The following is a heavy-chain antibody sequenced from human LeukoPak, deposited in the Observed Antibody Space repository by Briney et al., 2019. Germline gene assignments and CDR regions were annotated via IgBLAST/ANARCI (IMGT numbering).Heavy chain of an antibody. CDR2: IWYDGNNK. J-gene: IGHJ6*02. CDR1: GFTFRNFG. D-gene: IGHD3-10*01. V-gene: IGHV3-33*03. Sequence: GRSLRLSCAASGFTFRNFGMHWVRQAPGKGLEWVAVIWYDGNNKYYADSVKGRFTISRDNAKNSLYLQMNSLRAEDTAVYYCARGYGSGSYDYYYYGMDVWGQGTTVTVSS. CDR3: ARGYGSGSYDYYYYGMDV.